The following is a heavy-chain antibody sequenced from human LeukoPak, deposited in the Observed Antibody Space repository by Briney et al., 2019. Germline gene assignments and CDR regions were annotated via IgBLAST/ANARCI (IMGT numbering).Heavy chain of an antibody. Sequence: GGSLRLSCAASGFTFSSYAMSWVRQAPGKGLEWVSAISGSGGSTYYADSVKGRSTISRDNSKNTLHLQMNSLRAEDTAVYYCAKSAAHYYGSGTATDYWGQGTLVTVSS. V-gene: IGHV3-23*01. CDR2: ISGSGGST. D-gene: IGHD3-10*01. J-gene: IGHJ4*02. CDR1: GFTFSSYA. CDR3: AKSAAHYYGSGTATDY.